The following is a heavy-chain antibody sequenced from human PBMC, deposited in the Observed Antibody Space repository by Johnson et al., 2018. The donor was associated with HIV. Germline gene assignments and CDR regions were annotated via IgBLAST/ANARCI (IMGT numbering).Heavy chain of an antibody. V-gene: IGHV3-66*04. CDR1: GFTFSSYA. CDR3: ARRDDIRNGAFDI. J-gene: IGHJ3*02. CDR2: IYSGGST. Sequence: VQLVESGGGVVRPGGSLRLSCAASGFTFSSYAMSWVRQAPGKGLEWVSVIYSGGSTYYADSVKGRFTISRDNSKNTLYLQMNSLRAEDTAVYYCARRDDIRNGAFDIWGQGTMVTVSS. D-gene: IGHD3-22*01.